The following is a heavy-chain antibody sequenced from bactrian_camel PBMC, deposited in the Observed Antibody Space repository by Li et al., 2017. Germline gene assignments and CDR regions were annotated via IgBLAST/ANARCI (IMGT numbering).Heavy chain of an antibody. V-gene: IGHV3S55*01. D-gene: IGHD2*01. J-gene: IGHJ4*01. CDR2: IGNDGRT. CDR3: AVADSAGDCYSASEYNY. CDR1: GVTYSSYS. Sequence: HVQLVESGGDSVQAGGSLRLSCSVSGVTYSSYSMAWFRQAPGKEREGVASIGNDGRTIYADSVKGRFAVSLNSAKNTLYLHMNSLKPDDTAMYVCAVADSAGDCYSASEYNYWGQGTQVTVS.